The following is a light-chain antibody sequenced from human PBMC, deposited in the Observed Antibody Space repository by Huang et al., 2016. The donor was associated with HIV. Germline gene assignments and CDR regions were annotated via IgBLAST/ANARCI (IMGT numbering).Light chain of an antibody. CDR2: AAS. CDR1: QDVSTY. Sequence: TQSPATLSLSPGERATLPCWASQDVSTYLAWYQQKPGQPPRLLMYAASKRATGIPARFSGSGSGTDCSLTISSLEPEDIAIYYCQQRNTWPPTFGQGTRLEIK. CDR3: QQRNTWPPT. J-gene: IGKJ5*01. V-gene: IGKV3-11*01.